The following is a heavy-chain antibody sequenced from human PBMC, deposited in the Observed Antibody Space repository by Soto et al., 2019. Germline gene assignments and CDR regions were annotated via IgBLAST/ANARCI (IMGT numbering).Heavy chain of an antibody. CDR1: GFTFSSNA. Sequence: GGSLRLACAASGFTFSSNAMSRVRQAPGKGLEWVSAISGSGGSTYYADSVKGRFTISRDNSKNTLYLQMNSLRAEDTAVYYCARIAVAAPYCYYYYMDVWGKGTTVTVSS. D-gene: IGHD6-19*01. J-gene: IGHJ6*03. V-gene: IGHV3-23*01. CDR3: ARIAVAAPYCYYYYMDV. CDR2: ISGSGGST.